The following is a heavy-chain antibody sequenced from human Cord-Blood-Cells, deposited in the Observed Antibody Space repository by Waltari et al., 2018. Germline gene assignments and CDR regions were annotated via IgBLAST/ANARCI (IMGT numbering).Heavy chain of an antibody. CDR1: GGSFSGYY. J-gene: IGHJ4*02. D-gene: IGHD6-13*01. CDR2: INHSGST. V-gene: IGHV4-34*01. Sequence: QVQLQQWGAGLLKPSETLSLTCAVYGGSFSGYYWIWTRQPPGKVLGWIGEINHSGSTNYNPSLKSRVTISVDTSKNQFSLKLSSVTAADTAVYYCATRNSSTAPFDYWGQGTLVTVSS. CDR3: ATRNSSTAPFDY.